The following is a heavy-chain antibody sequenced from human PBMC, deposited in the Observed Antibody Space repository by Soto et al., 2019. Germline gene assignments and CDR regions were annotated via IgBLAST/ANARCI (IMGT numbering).Heavy chain of an antibody. D-gene: IGHD1-1*01. CDR2: IIPILGIA. V-gene: IGHV1-69*02. J-gene: IGHJ4*02. CDR3: ARCFSVGTTFDY. Sequence: QVQLVQSGAEVKKPGSSVKVSCKASGGTFSSYTISWVRQAPGQGLEWMGRIIPILGIANYAQKFQGRVTITADKSTSTAYMELSSLRSEDTAVYYCARCFSVGTTFDYWGQGTLVTVSS. CDR1: GGTFSSYT.